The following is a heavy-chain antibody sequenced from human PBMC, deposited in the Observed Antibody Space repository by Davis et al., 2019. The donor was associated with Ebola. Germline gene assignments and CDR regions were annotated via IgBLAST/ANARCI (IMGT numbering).Heavy chain of an antibody. CDR1: GGSISSYY. Sequence: MPGGSLRLSCTVSGGSISSYYWSWIRQPPGKGLEWIGYIYYSGSTNYNPSLKSRVTISVDTSKNQFSLKLSSVTAADTAVYYCARGARNPFDYWGQGTLVTVSS. CDR2: IYYSGST. D-gene: IGHD6-6*01. V-gene: IGHV4-59*01. J-gene: IGHJ4*02. CDR3: ARGARNPFDY.